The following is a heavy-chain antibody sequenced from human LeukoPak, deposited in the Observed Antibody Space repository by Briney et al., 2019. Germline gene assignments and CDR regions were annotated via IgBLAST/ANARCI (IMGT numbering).Heavy chain of an antibody. CDR2: IYSGGST. V-gene: IGHV3-53*01. J-gene: IGHJ6*03. D-gene: IGHD3-10*02. CDR1: GFTVSSNY. Sequence: GGSLRLSCAASGFTVSSNYMSWVRQAPGKGLEWVSVIYSGGSTYYADTVKGRFTISRDNSKNMLYLQMNSLRAEDTAVYYCARSLRVRGVPDYMDVWGKGTTDIISS. CDR3: ARSLRVRGVPDYMDV.